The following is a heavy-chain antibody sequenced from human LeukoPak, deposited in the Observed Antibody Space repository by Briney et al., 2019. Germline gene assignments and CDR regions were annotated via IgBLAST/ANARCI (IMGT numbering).Heavy chain of an antibody. CDR1: GFTFDDYG. V-gene: IGHV3-48*04. J-gene: IGHJ3*02. Sequence: GGSLRLSCAASGFTFDDYGMSWVRQAPGKGLEWVSYISSSGSTIYYADSVKGRFTISRDNAKNTLYLQMNSLRAEDTAVYYCASAVVTTVVTDDAFDIWGQGTMVTVSS. CDR3: ASAVVTTVVTDDAFDI. CDR2: ISSSGSTI. D-gene: IGHD4-23*01.